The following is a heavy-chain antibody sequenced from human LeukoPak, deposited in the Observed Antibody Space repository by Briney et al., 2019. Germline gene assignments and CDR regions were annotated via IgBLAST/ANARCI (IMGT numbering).Heavy chain of an antibody. D-gene: IGHD1-7*01. CDR3: AGGGTGATRDDTFDI. J-gene: IGHJ3*02. CDR1: GFIFSRYS. V-gene: IGHV3-21*01. Sequence: GGSLRLSCTASGFIFSRYSMNWVRQAPGKGLEWVSSISSSSGHIFYADSVKGRFTISRDNAKNSLYLQMNSLRAEDTAVYYCAGGGTGATRDDTFDIWGQGAMVTVSS. CDR2: ISSSSGHI.